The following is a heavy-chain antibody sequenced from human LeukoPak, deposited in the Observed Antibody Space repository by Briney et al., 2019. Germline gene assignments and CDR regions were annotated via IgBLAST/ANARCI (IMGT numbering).Heavy chain of an antibody. V-gene: IGHV3-7*01. CDR1: GFTFSNYW. J-gene: IGHJ4*02. CDR3: ARAPMRGDYSSYFDY. D-gene: IGHD4-17*01. Sequence: GGSLRLSCAASGFTFSNYWMSWVRQAPGKGLEWVANIKQDGSEKFYVDSVKGRFTISRDNAKNSLYLQMNSLRAEDTAVYYCARAPMRGDYSSYFDYWGQGTLVTVSS. CDR2: IKQDGSEK.